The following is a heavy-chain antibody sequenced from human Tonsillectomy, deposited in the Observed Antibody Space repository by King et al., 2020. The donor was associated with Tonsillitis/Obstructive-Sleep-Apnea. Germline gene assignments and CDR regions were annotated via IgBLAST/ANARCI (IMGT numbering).Heavy chain of an antibody. CDR3: ARRFCSGGSCRYNWFDP. J-gene: IGHJ5*02. Sequence: QLVQSGSGLKKPGASVKVSCKASGYTFSSYALNWVRQAPGQGLEWMGWINTNTGNPTYAQGFTGRFVFSLDTSVSTAYLQISSLKAEDTAVYYCARRFCSGGSCRYNWFDPWGQGTLVTVSS. D-gene: IGHD2-15*01. CDR1: GYTFSSYA. V-gene: IGHV7-4-1*02. CDR2: INTNTGNP.